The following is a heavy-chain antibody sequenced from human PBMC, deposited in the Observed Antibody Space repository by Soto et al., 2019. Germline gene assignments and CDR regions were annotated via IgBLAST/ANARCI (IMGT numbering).Heavy chain of an antibody. CDR1: GYTFTSYA. CDR3: ARDIGVAPAAMPGGYYNWFDP. D-gene: IGHD2-2*01. V-gene: IGHV1-3*01. Sequence: ASVKVSCKASGYTFTSYAMHWVRQAPGQRLEWMGWINAGNGNTKYSQKFQGRVTITRDTSASTAYMELSSLRSEDTAVYYCARDIGVAPAAMPGGYYNWFDPWGQGTLVTVSS. J-gene: IGHJ5*02. CDR2: INAGNGNT.